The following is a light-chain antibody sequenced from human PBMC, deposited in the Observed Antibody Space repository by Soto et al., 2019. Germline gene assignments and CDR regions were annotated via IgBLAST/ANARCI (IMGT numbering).Light chain of an antibody. V-gene: IGLV2-14*01. CDR2: DVS. CDR3: RSYTSSTTYV. J-gene: IGLJ1*01. Sequence: QSALTQPASVSGSPGQSITISCTGTSSDVGGYKYVSWYQHHPGKAPKLMLYDVSNRPSGVSNRFSGSKSGNTASLTTSGLQAEDEADYYCRSYTSSTTYVFGTGTKLTVL. CDR1: SSDVGGYKY.